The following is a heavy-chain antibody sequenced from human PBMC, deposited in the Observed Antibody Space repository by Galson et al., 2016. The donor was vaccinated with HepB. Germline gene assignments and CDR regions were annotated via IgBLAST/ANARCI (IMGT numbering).Heavy chain of an antibody. Sequence: SLRLSCAASGFALSNYAMNWVRQAPGKGLQWVSVISGTGRTIYYADSVKGRFTRSRDISKNTVYLQMDRLRGEDTALYYCANAPPVEPPPPLRDWGQGTLVTVSS. D-gene: IGHD1-1*01. V-gene: IGHV3-23*01. CDR3: ANAPPVEPPPPLRD. CDR2: ISGTGRTI. CDR1: GFALSNYA. J-gene: IGHJ4*02.